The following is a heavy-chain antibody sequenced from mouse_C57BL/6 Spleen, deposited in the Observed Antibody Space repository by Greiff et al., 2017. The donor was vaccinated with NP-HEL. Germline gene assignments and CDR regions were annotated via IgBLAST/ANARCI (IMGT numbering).Heavy chain of an antibody. CDR1: GFSLPSYV. Sequence: VKLVESGPGLVQPSQSLSITRTVSGFSLPSYVVHWGRHSPGKGLEWLVVIWSGGSTDYNAALISRLSISKYNSKSQFFFKVTSLQADDKAIYYCARSLGYVKGWFAYWGQGTLVTVSA. CDR3: ARSLGYVKGWFAY. J-gene: IGHJ3*01. CDR2: IWSGGST. D-gene: IGHD2-1*01. V-gene: IGHV2-2*01.